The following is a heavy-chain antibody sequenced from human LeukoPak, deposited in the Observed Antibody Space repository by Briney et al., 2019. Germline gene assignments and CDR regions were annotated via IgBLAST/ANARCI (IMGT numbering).Heavy chain of an antibody. D-gene: IGHD2-8*01. CDR2: IWYDGSKK. V-gene: IGHV3-33*01. J-gene: IGHJ4*02. Sequence: PGGSLRLSCAASGFTFSNYGFHWVRQAPAKGLEWVAVIWYDGSKKYYADSVKGRFTISRDNSKNTLYLQMNSLRVEDTAVYYCARGFRNGPFDCWGQGTLVTVSS. CDR3: ARGFRNGPFDC. CDR1: GFTFSNYG.